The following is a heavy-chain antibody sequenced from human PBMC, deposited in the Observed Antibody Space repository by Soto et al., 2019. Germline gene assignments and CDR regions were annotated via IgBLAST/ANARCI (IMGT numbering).Heavy chain of an antibody. V-gene: IGHV3-30-3*01. J-gene: IGHJ6*02. CDR2: ISYDGSNK. Sequence: PGGSLRLSCAASGFTFSSYAMRWVRQAPGKGLEWVAVISYDGSNKYYADSVKGRFTISRDNSKNTLYLQMNSLRAEDTAVYYCAGELELPGSYYYYGMDVWGQGTTVTVSS. D-gene: IGHD1-7*01. CDR1: GFTFSSYA. CDR3: AGELELPGSYYYYGMDV.